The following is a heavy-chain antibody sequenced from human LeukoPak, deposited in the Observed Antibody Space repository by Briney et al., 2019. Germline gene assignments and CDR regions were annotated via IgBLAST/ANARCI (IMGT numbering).Heavy chain of an antibody. D-gene: IGHD5-18*01. V-gene: IGHV3-7*01. CDR3: ARDSTGYGYEEWS. J-gene: IGHJ5*02. CDR2: IKQDGSEN. Sequence: GGSLRLSCSASGFTFNTYWMSWVRQAPGKGLEWVANIKQDGSENFYVDSVKGRFTISRDNAKNSLYLQMNSLRAEDTAVYYCARDSTGYGYEEWSWGQGTLVTVSS. CDR1: GFTFNTYW.